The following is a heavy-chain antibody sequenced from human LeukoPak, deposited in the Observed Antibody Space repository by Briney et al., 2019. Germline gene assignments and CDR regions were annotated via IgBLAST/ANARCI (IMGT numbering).Heavy chain of an antibody. J-gene: IGHJ4*02. CDR2: IKKDGSQQ. CDR1: GFSFSDHW. V-gene: IGHV3-7*01. D-gene: IGHD5-24*01. Sequence: GGSLRLSCVASGFSFSDHWMNWFRQAPGKGLEWVATIKKDGSQQYYMDSVKGRFTISRDNAKNSVYLQINSLRAEDTAVYYCARDRSWLQSDYWGQGTLVSVSS. CDR3: ARDRSWLQSDY.